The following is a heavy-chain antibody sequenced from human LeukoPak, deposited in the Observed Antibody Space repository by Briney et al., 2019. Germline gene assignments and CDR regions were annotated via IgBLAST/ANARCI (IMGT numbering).Heavy chain of an antibody. J-gene: IGHJ4*02. V-gene: IGHV3-23*01. Sequence: TGGSLRLSCAASGFTFSSYAMSWVRQAPGKGLEWVSGIYGSGSGIQYADSVKGRFTISRDNSKNTLYLQMNNLRAEDTALYYCAKDRLPDGRWSLDYWGQGTLVTVSS. D-gene: IGHD6-13*01. CDR1: GFTFSSYA. CDR3: AKDRLPDGRWSLDY. CDR2: IYGSGSGI.